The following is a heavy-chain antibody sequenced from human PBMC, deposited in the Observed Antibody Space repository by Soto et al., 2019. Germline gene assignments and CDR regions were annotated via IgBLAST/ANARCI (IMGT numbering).Heavy chain of an antibody. Sequence: ASVKVSCKASGYTFTSYGIHWVRQAPGQRLECMGWINAANGDTKYSPKFQGRVTITRXTSXSXXXMXLXXLRSEDTAVYYCVRRHVSATGIDWFDPWGQGTLDTVSS. J-gene: IGHJ5*02. V-gene: IGHV1-3*01. CDR1: GYTFTSYG. D-gene: IGHD6-13*01. CDR2: INAANGDT. CDR3: VRRHVSATGIDWFDP.